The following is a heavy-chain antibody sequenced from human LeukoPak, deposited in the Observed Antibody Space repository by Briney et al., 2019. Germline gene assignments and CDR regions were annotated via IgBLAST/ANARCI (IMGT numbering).Heavy chain of an antibody. CDR1: GFTFSSYW. Sequence: VGSLRLSCAASGFTFSSYWMHWVRQAPGKGLVWVSGIRSDGSASNYADSVKGRFTISRDNAKNMLYLQMNSLRAEDMAVYYCATSRSFDYWGQGTLVTVSS. D-gene: IGHD6-6*01. J-gene: IGHJ4*02. CDR3: ATSRSFDY. CDR2: IRSDGSAS. V-gene: IGHV3-74*01.